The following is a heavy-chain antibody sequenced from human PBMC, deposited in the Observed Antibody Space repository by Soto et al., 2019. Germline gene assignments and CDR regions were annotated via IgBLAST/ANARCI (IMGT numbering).Heavy chain of an antibody. D-gene: IGHD3-9*01. CDR1: GYTFTSYG. V-gene: IGHV1-18*01. J-gene: IGHJ4*02. CDR3: ARESYDIFTGYIQFDY. Sequence: ASVKVSCKASGYTFTSYGISWVRQAPGQGLEWMGWISAYTGNTNYAQKLQGRVTMTTDTSTSTAYMELRSLRSDDTAVYYCARESYDIFTGYIQFDYWGQGTLVTVSS. CDR2: ISAYTGNT.